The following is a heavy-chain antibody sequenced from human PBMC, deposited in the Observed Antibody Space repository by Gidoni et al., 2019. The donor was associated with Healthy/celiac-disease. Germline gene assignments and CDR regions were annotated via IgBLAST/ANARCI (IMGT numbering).Heavy chain of an antibody. CDR1: GGSFSGYY. J-gene: IGHJ6*02. D-gene: IGHD3-3*01. CDR3: ARDLYYDFWSGYYRAYYYGMDV. V-gene: IGHV4-34*01. CDR2: INHSGST. Sequence: QVQLQQWGAGLLKPSETLSLTCAVYGGSFSGYYWSWIRQPPGKGLEWIGEINHSGSTNYNPSLKSRVTISVDTSKNQFSLKLSSVTAADTAVYYCARDLYYDFWSGYYRAYYYGMDVWGQGTTVTVSS.